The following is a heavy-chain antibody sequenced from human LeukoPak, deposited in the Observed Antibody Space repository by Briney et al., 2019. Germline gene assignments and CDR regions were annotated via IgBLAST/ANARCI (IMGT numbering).Heavy chain of an antibody. CDR3: ARLGRGSYPDYYYGMDV. D-gene: IGHD1-26*01. CDR2: IYYSGST. Sequence: PSETLSLTCTVSGGPISSYYWSWIRQPPGKGLEWIGYIYYSGSTNYNPSLKSRVTISVDTSKNQFSLKLSSVTAADTAVYYCARLGRGSYPDYYYGMDVWGQGTTVTVSS. J-gene: IGHJ6*02. V-gene: IGHV4-59*01. CDR1: GGPISSYY.